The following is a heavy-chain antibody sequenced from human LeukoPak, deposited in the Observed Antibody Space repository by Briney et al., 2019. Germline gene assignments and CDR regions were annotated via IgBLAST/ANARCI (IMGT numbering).Heavy chain of an antibody. J-gene: IGHJ4*02. CDR2: ISSSGGST. D-gene: IGHD1-26*01. V-gene: IGHV3-23*01. Sequence: GGPLRLSCAASGFTFSSYAMSWVRQAPGKGLEWVSAISSSGGSTYYADSVKGRFTISRDNSKSTLYLQMNSLGAEDTAVYYCAKDQSASYPRTFDYWGQGTLVTVSS. CDR3: AKDQSASYPRTFDY. CDR1: GFTFSSYA.